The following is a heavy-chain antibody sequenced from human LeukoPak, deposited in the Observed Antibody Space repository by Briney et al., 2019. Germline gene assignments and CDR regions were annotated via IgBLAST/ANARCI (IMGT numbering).Heavy chain of an antibody. CDR2: INPSGGST. CDR1: GYTFTSYY. CDR3: AKIAETSGIYGQGYDY. Sequence: GASVKVSCKASGYTFTSYYMHWVRQAPGQGLEWMGIINPSGGSTSYAQKFQGRVTMTRDMSTSTVYMELSSLRAEDTAVYYCAKIAETSGIYGQGYDYWGQGTLVTVSS. D-gene: IGHD1-26*01. J-gene: IGHJ4*02. V-gene: IGHV1-46*01.